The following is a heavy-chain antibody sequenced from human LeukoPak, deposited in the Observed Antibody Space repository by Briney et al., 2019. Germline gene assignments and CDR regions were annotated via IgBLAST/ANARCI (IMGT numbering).Heavy chain of an antibody. CDR2: IYYSGST. CDR3: ARAADCSGGSCHPFDY. CDR1: GGSISSYY. J-gene: IGHJ4*02. D-gene: IGHD2-15*01. V-gene: IGHV4-59*12. Sequence: PSETLSLTCTVSGGSISSYYWSWIRQPPGKGLGWIGYIYYSGSTNYNPSLKSRVTISVDTSKNQFSLKLSSVTAADTAVYYCARAADCSGGSCHPFDYWGQGTLVTVSS.